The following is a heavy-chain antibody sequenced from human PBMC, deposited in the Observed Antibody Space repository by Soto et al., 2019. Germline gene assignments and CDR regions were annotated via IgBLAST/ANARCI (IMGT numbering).Heavy chain of an antibody. V-gene: IGHV1-3*01. J-gene: IGHJ4*02. CDR2: INAGNDNT. CDR3: ARGDGNFPYFDS. CDR1: GYALTSFA. Sequence: QVQVVQSGAEVKKPGASVKVSCKASGYALTSFALHWVRQVAGQRLEWMGWINAGNDNTKISQKFRGRVTIIRDTSANTVYMALRSLRSEDTALYYCARGDGNFPYFDSWGQGTLVTVSS. D-gene: IGHD1-7*01.